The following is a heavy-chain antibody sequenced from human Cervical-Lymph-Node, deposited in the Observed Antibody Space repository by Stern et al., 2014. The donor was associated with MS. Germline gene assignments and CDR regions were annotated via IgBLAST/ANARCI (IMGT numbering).Heavy chain of an antibody. V-gene: IGHV3-21*02. Sequence: EVQLVESGGGLVKPGGSLRLSCAASGFTFSSYSMNWVRQAPGKGLEWVSSISSSSSYIYYADSVKGRFTISRDNAKNSLYLQMNSLRAEDTAVYYCARERKEMEGPFDYWGQGTLVTVSS. CDR1: GFTFSSYS. CDR2: ISSSSSYI. J-gene: IGHJ4*02. CDR3: ARERKEMEGPFDY. D-gene: IGHD5-24*01.